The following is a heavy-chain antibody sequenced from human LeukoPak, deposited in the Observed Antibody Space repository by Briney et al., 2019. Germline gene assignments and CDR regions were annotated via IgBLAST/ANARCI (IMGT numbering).Heavy chain of an antibody. Sequence: GGSLRLSCAASGFTFSSYSMNWVRQAPGKGLEWVSSISSSSGYIYYADSVKGRFTISRDNAKNSLYLQMNSLRAEDTAVYYCARDSLAVAGSFDYWGQGTLVTVSS. V-gene: IGHV3-21*01. CDR2: ISSSSGYI. CDR3: ARDSLAVAGSFDY. CDR1: GFTFSSYS. D-gene: IGHD6-19*01. J-gene: IGHJ4*02.